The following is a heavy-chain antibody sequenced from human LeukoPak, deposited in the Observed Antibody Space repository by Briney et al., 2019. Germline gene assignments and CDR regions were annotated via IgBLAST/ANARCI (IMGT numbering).Heavy chain of an antibody. CDR3: AKDFYGDYSGSCFDY. J-gene: IGHJ4*02. CDR2: IRYDGSNK. D-gene: IGHD4-17*01. V-gene: IGHV3-30*02. Sequence: AFIRYDGSNKYYADSVKGRFTISRDNSKNTLYLQMNSLRAEDTAVYYCAKDFYGDYSGSCFDYWGQGTLVTVSS.